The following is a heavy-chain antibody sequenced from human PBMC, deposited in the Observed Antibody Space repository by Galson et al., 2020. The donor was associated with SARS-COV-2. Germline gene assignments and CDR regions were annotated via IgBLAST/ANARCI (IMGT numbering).Heavy chain of an antibody. CDR1: GYTFTGYY. D-gene: IGHD3-22*01. CDR2: INPNRGGT. CDR3: ARGWYYDKLEH. J-gene: IGHJ1*01. Sequence: ASVKVSCKASGYTFTGYYMHWVRQAPGQGLEWMGWINPNRGGTNYAQKFQGRVTMTSDASISTAYMELSRLRSDDTAVYYCARGWYYDKLEHWGQGTLVTVSS. V-gene: IGHV1-2*02.